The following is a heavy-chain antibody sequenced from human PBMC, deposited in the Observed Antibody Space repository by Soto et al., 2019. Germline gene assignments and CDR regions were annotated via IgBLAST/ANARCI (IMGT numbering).Heavy chain of an antibody. Sequence: PGESLKISCKCSGYNFNTYRIGCVRQMPGKGVEWMGIIYPGDSDTRYSRSFQGQVTISADKSTATAALQWRSLKASDSAIYYCGRMLVADHYFDYWGQGTLVTVSS. D-gene: IGHD6-19*01. J-gene: IGHJ4*02. CDR3: GRMLVADHYFDY. CDR1: GYNFNTYR. V-gene: IGHV5-51*01. CDR2: IYPGDSDT.